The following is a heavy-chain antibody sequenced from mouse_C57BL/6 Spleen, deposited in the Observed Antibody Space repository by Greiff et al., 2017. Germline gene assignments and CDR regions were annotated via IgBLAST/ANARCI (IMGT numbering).Heavy chain of an antibody. Sequence: QVQLQQPGAELVKPGASVKLSCKASGYTFTSYWMHWVKQRPGQGLEWIGMIHPNSGSTNYNEKFKSKATLTVDTSSSTAYMQLSSLTSEDSAVYYGAISQLAYLDYWGQGTTLTVSS. CDR2: IHPNSGST. CDR3: AISQLAYLDY. V-gene: IGHV1-64*01. J-gene: IGHJ2*01. CDR1: GYTFTSYW.